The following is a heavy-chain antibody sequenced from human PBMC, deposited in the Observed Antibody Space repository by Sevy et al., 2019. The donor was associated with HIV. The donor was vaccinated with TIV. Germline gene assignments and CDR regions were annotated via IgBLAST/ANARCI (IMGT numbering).Heavy chain of an antibody. CDR2: INTNTGNP. Sequence: ASVKVACKASGYTFTSYAMNWVRQAPGQGLEWMGWINTNTGNPTYPQGFPGRFVFSLDTSVSTAYLQISSLKAEDTAVYYCARGFEWEDTNWFDPWGQGTLVTVSS. CDR1: GYTFTSYA. D-gene: IGHD1-26*01. J-gene: IGHJ5*02. CDR3: ARGFEWEDTNWFDP. V-gene: IGHV7-4-1*02.